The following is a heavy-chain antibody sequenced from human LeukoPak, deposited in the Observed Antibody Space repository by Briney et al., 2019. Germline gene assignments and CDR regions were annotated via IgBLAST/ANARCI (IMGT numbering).Heavy chain of an antibody. V-gene: IGHV3-66*04. CDR2: IYSDGST. J-gene: IGHJ4*02. D-gene: IGHD6-6*01. Sequence: GGSLRLSCEASGFTFNNYAMNWVRQAPGKGLEWVSLIYSDGSTHYTASVKGRFSISRDNSKNTVYLQMNSLRGEDTAVYYCARRSVPGRPGYWGQGTQVTVSS. CDR3: ARRSVPGRPGY. CDR1: GFTFNNYA.